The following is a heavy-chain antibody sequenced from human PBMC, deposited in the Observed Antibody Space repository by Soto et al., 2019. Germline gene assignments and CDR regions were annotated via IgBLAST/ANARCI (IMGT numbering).Heavy chain of an antibody. CDR2: IIPIFGTA. D-gene: IGHD3-3*01. Sequence: QVQLVQSGAEVQKPGASVKVSCKASGGTFSSYAISWVRQAPGQGLEWMGGIIPIFGTANYAQKFQGRVTITADESTSTAYMELSSLRSEDTAVYYCARGNDFWSGSNYYYDGMDVWGQGTTVTVSS. J-gene: IGHJ6*02. V-gene: IGHV1-69*01. CDR3: ARGNDFWSGSNYYYDGMDV. CDR1: GGTFSSYA.